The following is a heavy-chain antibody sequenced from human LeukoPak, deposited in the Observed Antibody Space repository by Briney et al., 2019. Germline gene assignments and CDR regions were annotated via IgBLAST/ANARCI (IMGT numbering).Heavy chain of an antibody. CDR3: ARWGTGPSGYFDY. CDR1: GFTFDDYA. CDR2: ISWNSGSI. D-gene: IGHD3-16*01. J-gene: IGHJ4*02. V-gene: IGHV3-9*01. Sequence: GGSLRLSCAASGFTFDDYAMHWVRQAPGKGLEWVSGISWNSGSIGYADSVKGRFTISRDNAKNSLYLQMNSLRADDTAVYYCARWGTGPSGYFDYWGQGTLVTVSS.